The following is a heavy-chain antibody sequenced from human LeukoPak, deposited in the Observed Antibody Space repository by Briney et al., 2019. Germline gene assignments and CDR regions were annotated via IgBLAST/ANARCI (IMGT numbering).Heavy chain of an antibody. D-gene: IGHD4-17*01. CDR3: AKDRTTVTIRGGGYFDY. V-gene: IGHV3-11*04. CDR2: ISSSGNTK. J-gene: IGHJ4*02. Sequence: GGSLRLSCAASGFTFSDYYMSWIRQAPGKGLEWASYISSSGNTKYYADSVKGRFTISRDNAKNSLYLQMNSLRAEDTAVYYCAKDRTTVTIRGGGYFDYWGQGTLVTVSS. CDR1: GFTFSDYY.